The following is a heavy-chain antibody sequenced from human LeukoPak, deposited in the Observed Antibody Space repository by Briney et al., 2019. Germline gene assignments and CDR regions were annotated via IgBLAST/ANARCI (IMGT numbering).Heavy chain of an antibody. J-gene: IGHJ6*02. CDR1: GFTFSSYS. CDR2: ISSSSSYI. V-gene: IGHV3-21*01. CDR3: ARDRYDFWSGYYYYYYYYGMDV. Sequence: KPGGSLRLSCAASGFTFSSYSMNWVRQAPGKGLEWVSSISSSSSYIYYADSVKGRFTISRDNAKNSLYLQMNSLRAEDTAVYYCARDRYDFWSGYYYYYYYYGMDVWAKGPRSPSP. D-gene: IGHD3-3*01.